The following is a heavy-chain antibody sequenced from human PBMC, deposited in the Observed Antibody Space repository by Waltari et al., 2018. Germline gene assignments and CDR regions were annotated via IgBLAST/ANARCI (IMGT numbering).Heavy chain of an antibody. V-gene: IGHV3-23*01. CDR3: AKGHTGYYVNWFAS. Sequence: EVQLLDSGGGLVQPGGSLRLSCAASGFTYSDYARAWVRQAPGEGLQWVSAISVSGRDIYYRDSVKGRFTISRDNSQNILYLEMYSLRAEDTAVYFCAKGHTGYYVNWFASWGQGTLVTVSS. D-gene: IGHD3-9*01. J-gene: IGHJ5*01. CDR2: ISVSGRDI. CDR1: GFTYSDYA.